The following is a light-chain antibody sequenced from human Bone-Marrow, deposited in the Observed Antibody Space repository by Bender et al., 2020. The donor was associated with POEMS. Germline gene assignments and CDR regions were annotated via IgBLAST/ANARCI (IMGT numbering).Light chain of an antibody. CDR1: SSDVGGYNY. CDR2: EDT. CDR3: CSYARSSTWV. J-gene: IGLJ3*02. V-gene: IGLV2-23*01. Sequence: QSALTQPASVSGSPGQSITISCTGTSSDVGGYNYVSWHQQHPGKAPKLMIYEDTKRPSGVSNRFSGSKSGNTASLTISGLLAEDEADYYCCSYARSSTWVFGGGTKLTVL.